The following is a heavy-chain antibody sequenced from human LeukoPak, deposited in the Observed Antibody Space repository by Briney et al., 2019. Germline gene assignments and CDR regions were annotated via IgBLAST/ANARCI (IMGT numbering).Heavy chain of an antibody. D-gene: IGHD3-10*01. J-gene: IGHJ4*02. CDR2: IYHSGNT. Sequence: SETLSLTCTVSGYSISSGYYWGWIRQPPGKGLEWIGSIYHSGNTYYNPSLKSRVTISVDTSKNQFSLKLSSVTAADTAVYYCAREDTMASSGYWGQGTLVSVSS. CDR3: AREDTMASSGY. CDR1: GYSISSGYY. V-gene: IGHV4-38-2*02.